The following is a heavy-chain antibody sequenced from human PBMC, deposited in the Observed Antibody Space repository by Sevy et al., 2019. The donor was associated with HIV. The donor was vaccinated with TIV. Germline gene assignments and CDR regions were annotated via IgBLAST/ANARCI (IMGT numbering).Heavy chain of an antibody. V-gene: IGHV3-21*01. D-gene: IGHD7-27*01. Sequence: GGSLRLSCAASGFTFSSYTMNWVRQAPGKGLEWVSSISSIGSYIYYADSVKGRFTISRDNAKNSLYLQMNSLRAEDTALYYWARDGDEEYFQNWGQGTLVTVSS. CDR3: ARDGDEEYFQN. CDR2: ISSIGSYI. J-gene: IGHJ1*01. CDR1: GFTFSSYT.